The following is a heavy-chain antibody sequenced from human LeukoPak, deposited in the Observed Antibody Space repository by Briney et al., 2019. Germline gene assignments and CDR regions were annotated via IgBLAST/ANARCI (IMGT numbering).Heavy chain of an antibody. CDR3: ARDPNDPMTTEDLNPHFDY. CDR1: GFTFSSYS. CDR2: ISSSSSYI. D-gene: IGHD4-17*01. V-gene: IGHV3-21*01. J-gene: IGHJ4*02. Sequence: PGGSLRLSCAASGFTFSSYSMNWVRQAPGKGLEWVSSISSSSSYIYYADSVKGRFTISRDNAKNSLYLQMNSLRAEDTAVYYCARDPNDPMTTEDLNPHFDYWGQGTLVTVSS.